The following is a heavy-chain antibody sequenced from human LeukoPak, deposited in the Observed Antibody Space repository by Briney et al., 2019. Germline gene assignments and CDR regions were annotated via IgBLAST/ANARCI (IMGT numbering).Heavy chain of an antibody. J-gene: IGHJ5*02. CDR3: ARAGGPTMVRGVISWFDP. D-gene: IGHD3-10*01. CDR2: INPSGGST. Sequence: ASVKVSCKASGYAFTSYYMHWVRQAPGQGLEWMGIINPSGGSTSYAQKFQGRVTMTRDMSTSTVYMELSSLRSEDTAVYYCARAGGPTMVRGVISWFDPWGQGTLVTVSS. V-gene: IGHV1-46*01. CDR1: GYAFTSYY.